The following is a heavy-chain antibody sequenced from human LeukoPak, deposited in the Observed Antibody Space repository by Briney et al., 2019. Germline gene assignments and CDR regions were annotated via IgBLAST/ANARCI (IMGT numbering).Heavy chain of an antibody. V-gene: IGHV3-23*01. CDR1: GFTFSSYA. CDR2: ISGSGGST. Sequence: PGGSLRLSCAASGFTFSSYAMSWVRQAPGKGLEWVSAISGSGGSTYYADSVKGRFTISRDNSKNTLYLQMNSLRAEDTAVYYCAKGGSSGWYVLYYFDYWGQGTLVTVSS. CDR3: AKGGSSGWYVLYYFDY. J-gene: IGHJ4*02. D-gene: IGHD6-19*01.